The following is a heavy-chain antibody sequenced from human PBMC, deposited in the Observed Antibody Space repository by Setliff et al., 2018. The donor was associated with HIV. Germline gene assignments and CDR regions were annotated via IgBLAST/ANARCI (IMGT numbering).Heavy chain of an antibody. CDR2: INHSGST. V-gene: IGHV4-34*01. D-gene: IGHD3-10*01. CDR1: GGSFSGYC. Sequence: SETLSLTCAVYGGSFSGYCWSWIRQPPGKGLEWIGEINHSGSTNYNPSLKSRVTISVDTSKNQFSLKLSSVTAADTAVYYCARQGYYGFGGPEHWGQGTLVTVSS. J-gene: IGHJ1*01. CDR3: ARQGYYGFGGPEH.